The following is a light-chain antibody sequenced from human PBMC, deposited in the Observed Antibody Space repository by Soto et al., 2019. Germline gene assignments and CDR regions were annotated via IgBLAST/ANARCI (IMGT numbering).Light chain of an antibody. Sequence: EIVLTQSPGTLSLSPGERGTLSCRASQSVNSIYLAWFQQNPGQGPRLLIYGASSRATGIPDRFGGSGSGTDFTLTISRLEPEDFAVYYCQQYVTSQGITFGQGTRLEIK. CDR1: QSVNSIY. CDR3: QQYVTSQGIT. CDR2: GAS. V-gene: IGKV3-20*01. J-gene: IGKJ5*01.